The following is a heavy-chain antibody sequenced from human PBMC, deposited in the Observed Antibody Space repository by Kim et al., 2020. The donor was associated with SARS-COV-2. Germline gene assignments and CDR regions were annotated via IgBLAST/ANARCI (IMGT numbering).Heavy chain of an antibody. Sequence: GGSTYYADSVKGRFTISRDNPKNTLYLQISSLRAEDTAVYYCVKNWNSDHWGQGTLVTVSS. CDR3: VKNWNSDH. CDR2: GGST. D-gene: IGHD1-7*01. J-gene: IGHJ5*02. V-gene: IGHV3-64D*06.